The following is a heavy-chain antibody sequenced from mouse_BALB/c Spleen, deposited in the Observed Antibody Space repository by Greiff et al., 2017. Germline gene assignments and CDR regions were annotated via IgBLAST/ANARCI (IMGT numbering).Heavy chain of an antibody. Sequence: EVKVVESGGGLVKPGGSLKLSCAASGFAFSSYDMSWVRQTPEKRLEWVAYISSGGGSTYYPDTVKGRFTISRDNAKNTLYLQMSSLKSEDTAMYYCARHGRTTAYYYAMDYWGQGTSVTVSS. J-gene: IGHJ4*01. V-gene: IGHV5-12-1*01. CDR1: GFAFSSYD. D-gene: IGHD1-2*01. CDR3: ARHGRTTAYYYAMDY. CDR2: ISSGGGST.